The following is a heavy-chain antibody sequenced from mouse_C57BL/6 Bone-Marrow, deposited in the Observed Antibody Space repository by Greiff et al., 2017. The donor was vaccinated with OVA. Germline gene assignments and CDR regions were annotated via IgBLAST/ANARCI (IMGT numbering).Heavy chain of an antibody. V-gene: IGHV14-4*01. CDR1: GFTIKDDY. Sequence: VQLKESGAELVMPGASVKLSCTASGFTIKDDYMHWVKQRPEQGLEWIGWIDPGNGDTEYASKFQGQATITADTSSNTPYLQLSSLTSEDTAVDYCTYYYGSSYDYFDYWGQGTTLTVSS. CDR3: TYYYGSSYDYFDY. D-gene: IGHD1-1*01. J-gene: IGHJ2*01. CDR2: IDPGNGDT.